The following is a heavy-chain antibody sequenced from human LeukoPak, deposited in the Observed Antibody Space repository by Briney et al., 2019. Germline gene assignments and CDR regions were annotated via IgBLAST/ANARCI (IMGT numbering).Heavy chain of an antibody. CDR1: GDSISSYY. D-gene: IGHD3-3*02. J-gene: IGHJ3*01. CDR2: IYYSGST. CDR3: ARGVISTDAFDV. Sequence: SETLSLTCTVSGDSISSYYWSWIQQPPGKGLEWIGYIYYSGSTIYNPSLKSRVTMSLDTSKNQFSLKLRSVTAADTAVYYCARGVISTDAFDVWGQGTMVAVSS. V-gene: IGHV4-59*01.